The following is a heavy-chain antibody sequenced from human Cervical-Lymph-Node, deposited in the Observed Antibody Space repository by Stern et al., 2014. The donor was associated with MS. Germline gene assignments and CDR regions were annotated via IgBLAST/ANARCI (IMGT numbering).Heavy chain of an antibody. J-gene: IGHJ4*02. CDR2: IYYSGST. V-gene: IGHV4-31*03. D-gene: IGHD3-22*01. CDR3: ARLSADSTGYYYVASDY. Sequence: QLQLQESGPGLVKPTQTLSLTCTVSGGSISSGGYYWSWIRQHPGKGLEWIGYIYYSGSTYYSPSLQSRVNISVDTSKSQFSLRLSSVTAADTAVYYCARLSADSTGYYYVASDYWGQGTLVTVSS. CDR1: GGSISSGGYY.